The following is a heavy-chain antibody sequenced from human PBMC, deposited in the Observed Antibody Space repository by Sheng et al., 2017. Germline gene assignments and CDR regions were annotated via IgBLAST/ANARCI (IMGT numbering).Heavy chain of an antibody. Sequence: QVQLQESGPGLVKPSETLSLTCTVSGGSISSYYWSWIRQPPGKGLEWIGYIYYSGSTNYNPSLKSRVTISVDTSKNQFSLKLSSVTAADTAVYYCASGWELPYYFDYWGQGNAGHRLL. J-gene: IGHJ4*02. CDR2: IYYSGST. CDR1: GGSISSYY. D-gene: IGHD1-26*01. V-gene: IGHV4-59*01. CDR3: ASGWELPYYFDY.